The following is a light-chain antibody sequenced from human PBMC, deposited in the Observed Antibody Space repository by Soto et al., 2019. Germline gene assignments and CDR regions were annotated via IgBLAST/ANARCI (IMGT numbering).Light chain of an antibody. J-gene: IGKJ1*01. CDR2: KAS. Sequence: DIQMTQSPSTLSTSVGDRVTITCRASHNISTWLSWYQQKPGKAPKLLIYKASSLDSGVPSRFSGSGSGTEFTLTISSLQPDDFATYFCQQYSSYWRTFGQGTKVDIK. CDR1: HNISTW. V-gene: IGKV1-5*03. CDR3: QQYSSYWRT.